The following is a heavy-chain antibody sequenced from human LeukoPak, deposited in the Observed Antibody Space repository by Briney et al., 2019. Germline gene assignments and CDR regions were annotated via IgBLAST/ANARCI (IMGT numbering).Heavy chain of an antibody. J-gene: IGHJ4*02. CDR2: ISSSSSYI. Sequence: GGSLRLSCAASGFTFSSYSMNWVRQAPGKGLEWVSSISSSSSYIYYADSVKGRFTISRDNAKNSLYLQMNSLRAEDTAVYYCASIGQYSSSWDRFDYWGQGTLVTVSS. D-gene: IGHD6-13*01. V-gene: IGHV3-21*01. CDR1: GFTFSSYS. CDR3: ASIGQYSSSWDRFDY.